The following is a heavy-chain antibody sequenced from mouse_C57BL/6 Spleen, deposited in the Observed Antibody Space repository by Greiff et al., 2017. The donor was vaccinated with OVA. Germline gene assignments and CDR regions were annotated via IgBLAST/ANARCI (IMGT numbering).Heavy chain of an antibody. V-gene: IGHV3-6*01. Sequence: EVKLMESGPGLVKPSQSLSLTCSVTGYSITSGYYWNWIRQFPGNKLEWMGYISYDGSNNYNPSLKNRISITRDTSKNQFFLKLNSVTTEDTATYYCARGGYDYDMAYWGQGTLVTVSA. CDR2: ISYDGSN. D-gene: IGHD2-4*01. CDR1: GYSITSGYY. J-gene: IGHJ3*01. CDR3: ARGGYDYDMAY.